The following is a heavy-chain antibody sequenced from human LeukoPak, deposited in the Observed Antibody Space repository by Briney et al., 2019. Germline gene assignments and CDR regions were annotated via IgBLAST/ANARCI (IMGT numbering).Heavy chain of an antibody. CDR1: GGSISGNNW. J-gene: IGHJ5*02. Sequence: PSGTLSLTCAVSGGSISGNNWWSWVRQPPGKGLEWIGEIYHSGSTNYDRSLKSRVTISVDKSKNQFSLKLNSVTAADTAVYYCARQLMIVAPFDPWGQGSLVTVSS. CDR2: IYHSGST. V-gene: IGHV4-4*02. D-gene: IGHD3-22*01. CDR3: ARQLMIVAPFDP.